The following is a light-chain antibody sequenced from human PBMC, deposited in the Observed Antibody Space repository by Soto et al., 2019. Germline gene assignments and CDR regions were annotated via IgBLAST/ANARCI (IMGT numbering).Light chain of an antibody. CDR2: HVS. J-gene: IGLJ2*01. Sequence: QSALTQPRSVSGSPGQSVTIFCTGTSGDVGGYDFVSWYQQDPGKAPSLMIFHVSQRPSGVPDRFSGSKSGNTASLTITGLQAEDEADYYCCSYAGTYTHVVFGGGTKLTVL. CDR1: SGDVGGYDF. V-gene: IGLV2-11*01. CDR3: CSYAGTYTHVV.